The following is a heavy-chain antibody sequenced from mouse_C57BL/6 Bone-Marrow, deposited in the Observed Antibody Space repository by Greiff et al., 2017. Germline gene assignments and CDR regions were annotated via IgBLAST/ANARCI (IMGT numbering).Heavy chain of an antibody. V-gene: IGHV1-81*01. Sequence: QVQLKESGAELARPGASVKLSCKASGYTFTSYGISWVKQRTGQGLEWIGEIYPRSGNTYYNEKFKGKATLTADKSSSTAYMELRSLTSEDSAVYFCDCYGSSYFDYWGQGTTLTVSS. CDR3: DCYGSSYFDY. CDR2: IYPRSGNT. D-gene: IGHD1-1*01. CDR1: GYTFTSYG. J-gene: IGHJ2*01.